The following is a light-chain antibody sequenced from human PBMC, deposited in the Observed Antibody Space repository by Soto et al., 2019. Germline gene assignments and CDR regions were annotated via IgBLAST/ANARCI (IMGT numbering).Light chain of an antibody. V-gene: IGLV4-69*01. J-gene: IGLJ2*01. Sequence: QSVLTQSPSASASLGASVKLTCTLSSGHSSYAIAWHQQQPEKGPRYLMKLNSDGCHSQGDGTPDRFSGSSHGAERYLTISSLQSEDEAESYCQSWGTGILFGGGTQLTVL. CDR1: SGHSSYA. CDR3: QSWGTGIL. CDR2: LNSDGCH.